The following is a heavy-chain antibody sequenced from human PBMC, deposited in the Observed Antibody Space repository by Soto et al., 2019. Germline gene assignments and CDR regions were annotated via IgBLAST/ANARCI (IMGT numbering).Heavy chain of an antibody. CDR3: ARDLGAPIVDY. CDR2: IYYSGST. V-gene: IGHV4-31*03. D-gene: IGHD1-26*01. J-gene: IGHJ4*02. Sequence: SETLSLTCTVAGGSIGSVGCYWSWIRQHPGKGLEWIGYIYYSGSTYYNPSLKSRVTISVDTSKNQFSLKLSSVTAADTAVYYCARDLGAPIVDYWGQGTLVTVSS. CDR1: GGSIGSVGCY.